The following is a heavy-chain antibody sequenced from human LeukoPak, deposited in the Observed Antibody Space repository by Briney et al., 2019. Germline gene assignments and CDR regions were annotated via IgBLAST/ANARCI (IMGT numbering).Heavy chain of an antibody. CDR3: ASAPVITGTTQLDY. J-gene: IGHJ4*02. D-gene: IGHD1-7*01. V-gene: IGHV1-46*01. Sequence: ASVKVSCKVSGYTLTELSMHWVRQAPGKGLEWMGIINPSGGSTSYAQKFQGRVTMTRDTSTSTVYMELSSLRSEDTAVYYCASAPVITGTTQLDYWGQGTLVTVSS. CDR1: GYTLTELS. CDR2: INPSGGST.